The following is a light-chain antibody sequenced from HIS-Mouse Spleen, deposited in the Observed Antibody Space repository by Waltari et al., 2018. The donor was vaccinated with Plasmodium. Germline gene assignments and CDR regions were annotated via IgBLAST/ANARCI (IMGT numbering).Light chain of an antibody. V-gene: IGLV2-14*01. Sequence: QSALTQPPSASGSPGQSVTISCTGTRSDVGGYNYVSWYQQHPGKAPKLMIYDVSNRPSGVSNRFSGSKSGNTASLTISGLQAEDEADYYCSSYTSSSTLVFGGGTKLTVL. J-gene: IGLJ2*01. CDR3: SSYTSSSTLV. CDR1: RSDVGGYNY. CDR2: DVS.